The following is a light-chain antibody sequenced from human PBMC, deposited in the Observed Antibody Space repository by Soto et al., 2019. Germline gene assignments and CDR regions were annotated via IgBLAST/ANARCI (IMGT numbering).Light chain of an antibody. J-gene: IGKJ2*01. CDR2: AAS. CDR3: QQSYSTPYT. V-gene: IGKV1-39*01. CDR1: QSISSY. Sequence: DIQMTQSPSSLSASVGDRVTITCRASQSISSYLNWYQQKPGKAPKRLIYAASSLQSGGPSRFSGSGSGTDFTLTISSLQPEDFATYYCQQSYSTPYTFGQGTKLEIK.